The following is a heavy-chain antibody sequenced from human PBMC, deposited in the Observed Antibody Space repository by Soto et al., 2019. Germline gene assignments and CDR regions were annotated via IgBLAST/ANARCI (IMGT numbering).Heavy chain of an antibody. CDR2: IYYSGST. D-gene: IGHD6-19*01. J-gene: IGHJ5*02. CDR3: ARTYSSGRDEKNWFDP. V-gene: IGHV4-31*03. CDR1: GGSISSGGYY. Sequence: SETLSLTCTVSGGSISSGGYYWSWIRQHPGKGLEWIGYIYYSGSTYYNPSLKSRVTISVDTSKNQFSLKLSSVTAADTAVYYCARTYSSGRDEKNWFDPWGQGTLVTVSS.